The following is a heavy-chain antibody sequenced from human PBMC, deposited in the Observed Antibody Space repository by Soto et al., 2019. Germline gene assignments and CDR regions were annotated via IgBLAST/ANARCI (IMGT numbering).Heavy chain of an antibody. CDR1: GFTFSSYE. CDR3: ARDYSDGWLLEPHYYGMDV. CDR2: ISSSGSTI. D-gene: IGHD1-26*01. V-gene: IGHV3-48*03. Sequence: GGSQRLSCAASGFTFSSYEMNWVRQAPGKGLEWVSYISSSGSTIYYADSVKGRFTISRDNAKNSLYLQMNSLRAEDTAVYYCARDYSDGWLLEPHYYGMDVWGQGTKCTVSS. J-gene: IGHJ6*02.